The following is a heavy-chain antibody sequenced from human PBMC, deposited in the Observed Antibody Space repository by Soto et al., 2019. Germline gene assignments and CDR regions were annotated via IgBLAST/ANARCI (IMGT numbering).Heavy chain of an antibody. Sequence: GGSLRLSCAASGFTFSSYAMHWVRQAPGKGLEWVAVISYDGSNKYYADSVKGRFIISRDNSKNTLYLQMNSLRAEDTAVYYCARGERDIVVVVAGIVNYWGQGTLVTVSS. V-gene: IGHV3-30-3*01. CDR3: ARGERDIVVVVAGIVNY. CDR1: GFTFSSYA. J-gene: IGHJ4*02. CDR2: ISYDGSNK. D-gene: IGHD2-15*01.